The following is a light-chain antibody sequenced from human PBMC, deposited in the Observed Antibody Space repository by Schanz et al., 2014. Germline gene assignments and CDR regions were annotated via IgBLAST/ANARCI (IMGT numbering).Light chain of an antibody. Sequence: QSALTQPPSASGSPGQSVTISCTGTSSDFGAYNSVSWYQQHPGKAPKVIIYEVTKRPSGVPDRFSGSKSGNTASLTVSGLQAEDEADFYCASYTSTSIVVFGGGTKLTVL. CDR2: EVT. J-gene: IGLJ2*01. CDR3: ASYTSTSIVV. V-gene: IGLV2-8*01. CDR1: SSDFGAYNS.